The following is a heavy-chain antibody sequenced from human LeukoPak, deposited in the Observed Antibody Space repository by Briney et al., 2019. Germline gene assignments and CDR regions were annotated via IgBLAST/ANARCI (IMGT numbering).Heavy chain of an antibody. CDR1: GGSISSYY. CDR3: ARWYYDFWSGYSSHAFDI. D-gene: IGHD3-3*01. Sequence: SETLSLTCTVSGGSISSYYWSWIRQPPGKGLEWIGYIYYSGSTNYNPSLKSRVTISVDTSKNQFSLELSSVTAADTAVYYCARWYYDFWSGYSSHAFDIWGQGTMVTVSS. J-gene: IGHJ3*02. CDR2: IYYSGST. V-gene: IGHV4-59*01.